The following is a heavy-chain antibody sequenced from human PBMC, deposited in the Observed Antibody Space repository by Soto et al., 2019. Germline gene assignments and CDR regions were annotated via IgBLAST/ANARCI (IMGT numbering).Heavy chain of an antibody. CDR3: ASSRLELRGRDY. CDR2: ISSSSSTK. J-gene: IGHJ4*02. D-gene: IGHD1-7*01. Sequence: EVQLVESGGGLVQPGGSLRLSCAASGFTFSSYSMNWVRQAPGKGLEWVSYISSSSSTKYYADSVKGRFTISRDNAKNSLYLQMNSLRDEDTAVYYCASSRLELRGRDYWGQGTLVTVSS. V-gene: IGHV3-48*02. CDR1: GFTFSSYS.